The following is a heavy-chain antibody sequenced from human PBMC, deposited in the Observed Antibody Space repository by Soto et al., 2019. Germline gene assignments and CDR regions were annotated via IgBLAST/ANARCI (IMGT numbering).Heavy chain of an antibody. D-gene: IGHD3-9*01. Sequence: VQLVQSGAEVKKPGASVKVSCKASGYNFNTYHIGWVRQAPGQGLEWMGWISAYNGHTNYAQKFQGRVTPTXXXTXHTASMELTSLTSEDTGVYYCAREGPEKPDYDLLTDGAYGDFWGQGTVITVSS. J-gene: IGHJ1*01. CDR2: ISAYNGHT. V-gene: IGHV1-18*04. CDR3: AREGPEKPDYDLLTDGAYGDF. CDR1: GYNFNTYH.